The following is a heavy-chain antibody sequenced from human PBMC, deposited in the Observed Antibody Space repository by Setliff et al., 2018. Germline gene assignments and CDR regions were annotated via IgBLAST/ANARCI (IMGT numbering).Heavy chain of an antibody. Sequence: TLSLTCTVSGGSISSYYWSWIRRPAGKGLEWIGRIYTSGSTNYNPSLKSRVTMSVDTSKNQFSLKLSSVTAADTAVYYCARGIITMVRGVITFSYYFDYWGQGTLVTVSS. D-gene: IGHD3-10*01. CDR3: ARGIITMVRGVITFSYYFDY. CDR2: IYTSGST. CDR1: GGSISSYY. J-gene: IGHJ4*02. V-gene: IGHV4-4*07.